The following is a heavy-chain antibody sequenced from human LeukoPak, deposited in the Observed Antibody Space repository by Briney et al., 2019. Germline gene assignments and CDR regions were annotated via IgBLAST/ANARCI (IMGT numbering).Heavy chain of an antibody. CDR1: GIHLKNPS. V-gene: IGHV3-23*01. CDR3: AKEIFSGLLYIDY. CDR2: ITDAVGST. D-gene: IGHD5-12*01. J-gene: IGHJ4*02. Sequence: GALGPFWAGSGIHLKNPSKNWGRQAPGEGPELGLAITDAVGSTHYADSVKGRFTISSDNSKNTVYLQMNSLRPEDMAVYYCAKEIFSGLLYIDYWGQGTLVTVSS.